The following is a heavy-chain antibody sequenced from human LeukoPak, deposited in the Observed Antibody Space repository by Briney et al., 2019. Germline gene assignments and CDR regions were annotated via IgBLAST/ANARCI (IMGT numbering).Heavy chain of an antibody. CDR1: GFTFTSFS. Sequence: GGSLRLSCAASGFTFTSFSMNWVRQAPGKGLEWVSYINSGSSVKNYAGSVKGRFTISRDNAKNSLYLQMNSLREEDTAVYYCARESLGRGAGVYYYYGMDVWGQGTTVTVSS. CDR2: INSGSSVK. D-gene: IGHD1-26*01. J-gene: IGHJ6*02. V-gene: IGHV3-48*02. CDR3: ARESLGRGAGVYYYYGMDV.